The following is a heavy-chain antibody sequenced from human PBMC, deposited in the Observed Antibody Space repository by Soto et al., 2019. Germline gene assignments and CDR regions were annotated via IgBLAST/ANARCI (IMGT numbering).Heavy chain of an antibody. D-gene: IGHD5-18*01. CDR2: IYPGDSDT. Sequence: GESLKISCKGSGYSFTSYWIGWVRQMPGKGLEWMGIIYPGDSDTRYSPSFQGQVTISADKSISTAYLQWSSLKASDTAMYYCAIRHSNSYYYYGMDVWGQGTTVTVYS. CDR3: AIRHSNSYYYYGMDV. V-gene: IGHV5-51*01. CDR1: GYSFTSYW. J-gene: IGHJ6*02.